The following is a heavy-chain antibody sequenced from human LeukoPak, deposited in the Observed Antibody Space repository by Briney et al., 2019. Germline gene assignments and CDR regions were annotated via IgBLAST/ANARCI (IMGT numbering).Heavy chain of an antibody. J-gene: IGHJ4*02. CDR1: DYTFTNYNYG. CDR2: INTYNGNT. V-gene: IGHV1-18*01. Sequence: ASVKVSCKASDYTFTNYNYGISWVRQAPGQGLEWMGWINTYNGNTNYAQKFQGAVTMTTDTSTSTAYMERRSLRSDDTAVYYCARVVLSRSGNLYYFDFWGQGTLVTVSS. D-gene: IGHD1-26*01. CDR3: ARVVLSRSGNLYYFDF.